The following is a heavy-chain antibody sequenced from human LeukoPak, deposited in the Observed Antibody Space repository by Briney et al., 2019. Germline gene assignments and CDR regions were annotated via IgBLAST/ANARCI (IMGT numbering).Heavy chain of an antibody. CDR2: IIPIFGTA. Sequence: SVKVSCKASGGTFSSYAISWVRQAPGQGLEWMGGIIPIFGTANYAQKFQGRVTITADKSTSTAYMELSSLRSEDTAVYYCARLADILTGYFDYWGQGTLVTVSS. V-gene: IGHV1-69*06. D-gene: IGHD3-9*01. CDR1: GGTFSSYA. J-gene: IGHJ4*02. CDR3: ARLADILTGYFDY.